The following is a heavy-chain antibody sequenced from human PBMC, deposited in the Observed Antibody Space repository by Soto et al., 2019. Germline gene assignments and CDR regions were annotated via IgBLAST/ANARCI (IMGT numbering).Heavy chain of an antibody. CDR1: GYTFTSYG. D-gene: IGHD2-15*01. CDR3: ARDLRELSDCSGGSCYFDY. J-gene: IGHJ4*02. V-gene: IGHV1-18*01. Sequence: ASVKVSCKASGYTFTSYGISWVRQAPGQGLEWMGWISAYNGNTNYAQKLQGRVTMTTDTSTSTAYMELRSLRSDDTAVYYCARDLRELSDCSGGSCYFDYWGQGTLVTVSS. CDR2: ISAYNGNT.